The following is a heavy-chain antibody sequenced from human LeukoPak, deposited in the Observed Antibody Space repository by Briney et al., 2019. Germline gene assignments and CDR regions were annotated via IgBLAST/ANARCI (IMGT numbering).Heavy chain of an antibody. CDR3: ARGHSWSFDY. J-gene: IGHJ4*02. CDR1: GGSFSGFH. D-gene: IGHD1-26*01. V-gene: IGHV4-34*01. CDR2: INHSGST. Sequence: NPSETLSLTCAVYGGSFSGFHWNWIRQPPGKGLEWIGDINHSGSTHYNPSLTSRVTISVDPSKNQFSLQLNSVTPEDTAVYYCARGHSWSFDYWGQGILVTVSS.